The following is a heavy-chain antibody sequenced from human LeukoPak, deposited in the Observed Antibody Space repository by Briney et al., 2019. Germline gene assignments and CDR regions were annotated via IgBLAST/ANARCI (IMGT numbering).Heavy chain of an antibody. J-gene: IGHJ4*02. V-gene: IGHV4-30-4*01. D-gene: IGHD7-27*01. Sequence: SETLSLTCAVSGASISSGDYYWSWIRQPPGKGLEWTGYIHSSGSTYYNPSLKSRVILSLDKSANQFSLNLSSVTAADTAVYYCARFSPRAMGNYLDFWGQGTLVTVSS. CDR3: ARFSPRAMGNYLDF. CDR2: IHSSGST. CDR1: GASISSGDYY.